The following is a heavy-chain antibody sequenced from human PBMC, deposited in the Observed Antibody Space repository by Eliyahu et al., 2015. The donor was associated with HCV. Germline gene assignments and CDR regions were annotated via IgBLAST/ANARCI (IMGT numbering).Heavy chain of an antibody. CDR2: ISGYNGKT. J-gene: IGHJ4*02. Sequence: QVQLVQSGAEVRKPGASVKVSCXASGYTXTTYDISWVRQSPGQGLEWMGCISGYNGKTKYGQKFQGRVTXTTDTSTNTAYMELKRLRSDDTAVYYCARVGKGGYSGYDSNYWGQGTLVTVSS. V-gene: IGHV1-18*01. CDR1: GYTXTTYD. CDR3: ARVGKGGYSGYDSNY. D-gene: IGHD5-12*01.